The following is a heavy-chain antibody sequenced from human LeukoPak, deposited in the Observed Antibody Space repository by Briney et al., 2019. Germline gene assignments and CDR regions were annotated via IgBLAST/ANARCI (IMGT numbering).Heavy chain of an antibody. Sequence: PGGSLRLSCAASGFTVSSNYMSWVRQAPGKGLEWVSVIYSGGSTYYADSVRGRFTISRDNSKNTLYLQMNSLRSEDTAVYYCARKAGSGSYYYYGMDVWGKGTTVTVSS. V-gene: IGHV3-53*05. CDR2: IYSGGST. D-gene: IGHD3-10*01. CDR1: GFTVSSNY. J-gene: IGHJ6*04. CDR3: ARKAGSGSYYYYGMDV.